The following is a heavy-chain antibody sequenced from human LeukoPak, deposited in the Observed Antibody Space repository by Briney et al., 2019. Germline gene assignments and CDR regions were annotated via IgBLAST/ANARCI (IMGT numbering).Heavy chain of an antibody. V-gene: IGHV4-59*01. CDR3: ARDAAGFNSSWEFDY. CDR2: IHYSGAT. D-gene: IGHD6-13*01. J-gene: IGHJ4*02. CDR1: GGPISSNY. Sequence: TASETLSLTCTVSGGPISSNYWSWIRQPPGKGLEWIGYIHYSGATNYNPSLKSRVTISADTSKNQFSLKLSSVTAADTAMYYCARDAAGFNSSWEFDYWGQGTLVTVSS.